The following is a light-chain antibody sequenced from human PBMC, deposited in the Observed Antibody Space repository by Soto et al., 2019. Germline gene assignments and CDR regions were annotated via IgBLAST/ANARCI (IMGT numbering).Light chain of an antibody. CDR2: GNN. CDR3: ATWDDSLNGVV. V-gene: IGLV1-44*01. J-gene: IGLJ2*01. Sequence: QSVLTQPPSASGTPGQRVSISCSGSSSNIGSNSVNWYQQLPGTAPKLLIYGNNERPSGVPDRFSGSESGTSASLAISGLQSEDEADYYCATWDDSLNGVVFGGGTQLTVL. CDR1: SSNIGSNS.